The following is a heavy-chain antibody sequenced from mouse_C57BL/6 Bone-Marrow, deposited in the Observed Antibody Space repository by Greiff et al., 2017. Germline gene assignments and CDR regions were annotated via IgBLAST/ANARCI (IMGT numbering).Heavy chain of an antibody. CDR2: IDPENGDT. CDR3: TSFLDYAMDY. J-gene: IGHJ4*01. CDR1: GFNIKDDY. Sequence: GQLQQSGAELVRPGASVKLSCTASGFNIKDDYMHWVKQRPEQGLEWIGWIDPENGDTEYASKFQGKATITADTSSNTAYLQLSSLTSEDTAVYYCTSFLDYAMDYWGQGTSVTVSS. V-gene: IGHV14-4*01. D-gene: IGHD1-2*01.